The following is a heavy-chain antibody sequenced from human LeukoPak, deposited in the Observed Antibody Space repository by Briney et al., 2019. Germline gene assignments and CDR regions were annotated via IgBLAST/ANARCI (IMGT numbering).Heavy chain of an antibody. CDR2: ISVYNGNT. CDR1: GGTFSSYA. D-gene: IGHD3-10*01. V-gene: IGHV1-18*01. Sequence: GASVKVSCKASGGTFSSYAISWVRQAPGQGLEWMGWISVYNGNTNYAQKLQGRVTMTTDTSTSTAYMELRSLRSDDTAVYYCAREEYYYGSGHIWQLAFDIWGQGTMVTVSS. CDR3: AREEYYYGSGHIWQLAFDI. J-gene: IGHJ3*02.